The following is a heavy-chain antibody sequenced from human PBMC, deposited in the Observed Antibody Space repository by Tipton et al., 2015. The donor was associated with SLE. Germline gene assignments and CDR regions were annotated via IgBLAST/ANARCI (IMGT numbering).Heavy chain of an antibody. CDR2: KKPDGSGK. CDR1: GFTFSSYW. CDR3: ARDSLSAPYAFDT. D-gene: IGHD6-13*01. J-gene: IGHJ3*02. V-gene: IGHV3-7*01. Sequence: SLRLSCAAAGFTFSSYWLSWVRQAPGKGLKLVTNKKPDGSGKYYVDSVKGRFTISRDNAKNLLFLQLDSLSVEDTAVYYCARDSLSAPYAFDTWGRGKMVTVSS.